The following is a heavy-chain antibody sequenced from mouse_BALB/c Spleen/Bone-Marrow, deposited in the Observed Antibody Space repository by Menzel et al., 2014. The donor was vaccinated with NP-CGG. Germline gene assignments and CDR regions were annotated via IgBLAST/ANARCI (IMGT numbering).Heavy chain of an antibody. CDR1: GYTFTSYW. D-gene: IGHD2-12*01. CDR2: INPSNGRT. J-gene: IGHJ2*01. CDR3: ARWLLYY. Sequence: VHLVESGAELVKPGAPVKLSCKASGYTFTSYWMHWVKQRPGQGLEWIGEINPSNGRTNYNEKFKTKATLTVDKSSSTAYMQLSSLTSEDSAVYYCARWLLYYWGQGTTLTVSS. V-gene: IGHV1S81*02.